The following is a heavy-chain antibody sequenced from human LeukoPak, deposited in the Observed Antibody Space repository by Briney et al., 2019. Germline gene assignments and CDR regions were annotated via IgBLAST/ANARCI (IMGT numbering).Heavy chain of an antibody. CDR2: IKQDGSEK. J-gene: IGHJ4*02. Sequence: GGSLRLSCAASGFTFSGYWMSWVRQAPGKGLEWVANIKQDGSEKYYVDSVKGRFTISRDNAKNSLYLQMNSLRAEDTAVYYCARERGGASNYWGQGTLVTVSS. CDR3: ARERGGASNY. V-gene: IGHV3-7*03. D-gene: IGHD1-26*01. CDR1: GFTFSGYW.